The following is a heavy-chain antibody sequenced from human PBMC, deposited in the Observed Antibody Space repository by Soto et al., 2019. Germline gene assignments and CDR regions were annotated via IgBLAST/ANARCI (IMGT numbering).Heavy chain of an antibody. Sequence: QVQLVESGGGVVQPGRSLRLSCAASGFTFSSYAMHWVRQAPGKGLEWLAVISYDGSNKYYADSVKGRVTIARDNSKNTLYLQMNSPRAEDTAVYYCARDGNYYDSSGPGFDYWGQGTLVTVSS. J-gene: IGHJ4*02. V-gene: IGHV3-30-3*01. CDR3: ARDGNYYDSSGPGFDY. CDR2: ISYDGSNK. D-gene: IGHD3-22*01. CDR1: GFTFSSYA.